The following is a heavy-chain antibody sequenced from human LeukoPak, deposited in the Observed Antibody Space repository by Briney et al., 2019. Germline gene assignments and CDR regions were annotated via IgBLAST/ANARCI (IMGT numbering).Heavy chain of an antibody. D-gene: IGHD2-8*02. CDR1: GSTFSTYW. J-gene: IGHJ4*02. V-gene: IGHV3-30*02. CDR2: IAHHGNNK. Sequence: PGGSLRLSCEDYGSTFSTYWMSWVRQAPGKGLEWVAYIAHHGNNKYYADSVKGRFTISRDNSKGSLYLQMNSLRADDTAVYYCAKDGSWSCTDWGQGTLVRVSS. CDR3: AKDGSWSCTD.